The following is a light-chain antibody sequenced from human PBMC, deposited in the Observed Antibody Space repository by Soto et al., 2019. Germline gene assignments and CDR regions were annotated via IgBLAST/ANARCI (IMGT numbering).Light chain of an antibody. CDR2: DAS. CDR3: QQRSNWPLT. V-gene: IGKV3-11*01. Sequence: EIVLTQSPATLSLSPGDRATLSCRASQSVSSYLAWYQQKPGPAPRLLIYDASNRATGIPARLSGSGSGTDFTLTISSLEPEDFAVYDCQQRSNWPLTFGGGTKGEIK. J-gene: IGKJ4*01. CDR1: QSVSSY.